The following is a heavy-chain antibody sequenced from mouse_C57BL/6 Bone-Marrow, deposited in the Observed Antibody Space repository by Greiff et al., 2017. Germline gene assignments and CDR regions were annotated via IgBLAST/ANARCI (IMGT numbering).Heavy chain of an antibody. Sequence: QVQLKQPGAELVMPGASVKLSCKASGYTFTSYWMHWVKQRPGQGLEWIGEIDPSDSYTNYNQKFKGKSTLTVDKSSSTAYMQLSSLTSEDSAVYYCARDYYGSRGPHFDYWGQGTTLTVSS. J-gene: IGHJ2*01. CDR3: ARDYYGSRGPHFDY. V-gene: IGHV1-69*01. CDR1: GYTFTSYW. D-gene: IGHD1-1*01. CDR2: IDPSDSYT.